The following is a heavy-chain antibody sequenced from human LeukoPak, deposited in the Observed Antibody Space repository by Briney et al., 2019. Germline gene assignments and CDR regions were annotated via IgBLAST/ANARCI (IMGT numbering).Heavy chain of an antibody. CDR2: VNQGGTEK. Sequence: PGGSLRLSCAASGFTFSSQWMSWVRQAPGKGLEWVANVNQGGTEKYYVDSVKGRFTISRDNAENSLYLQMNSLRAEDTATYYCARGGNYYYMDVWGKGTTVTVSS. CDR3: ARGGNYYYMDV. V-gene: IGHV3-7*01. J-gene: IGHJ6*03. D-gene: IGHD3-10*01. CDR1: GFTFSSQW.